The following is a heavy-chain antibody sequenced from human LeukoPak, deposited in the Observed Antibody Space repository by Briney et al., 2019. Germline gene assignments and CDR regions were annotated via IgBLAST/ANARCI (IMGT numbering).Heavy chain of an antibody. CDR3: VRQTSDCYNYHY. J-gene: IGHJ4*02. CDR2: IYYSGST. Sequence: SETLSLTCTVSGGSISRSSYYWGWIRQPPGKGLEWIGSIYYSGSTYYNPSLKSRVTISVDTSRNQFSLKLSSVTAADTAVYYCVRQTSDCYNYHYWGLGTLVTVSS. D-gene: IGHD5-24*01. CDR1: GGSISRSSYY. V-gene: IGHV4-39*01.